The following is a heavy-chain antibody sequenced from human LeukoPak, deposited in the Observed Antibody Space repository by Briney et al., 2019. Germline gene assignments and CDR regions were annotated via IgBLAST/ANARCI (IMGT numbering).Heavy chain of an antibody. CDR1: GGSFSDYY. V-gene: IGHV4-34*01. Sequence: SETLSLTCAVYGGSFSDYYWTWIRQPPGKGLQWIGEINHRGSTNYNPSLKSRVTISVDTSKNQFSLKLSSVTAADTAVYFCAGSSYIGLDYWGQGTLVTVSS. J-gene: IGHJ4*02. CDR3: AGSSYIGLDY. D-gene: IGHD3-22*01. CDR2: INHRGST.